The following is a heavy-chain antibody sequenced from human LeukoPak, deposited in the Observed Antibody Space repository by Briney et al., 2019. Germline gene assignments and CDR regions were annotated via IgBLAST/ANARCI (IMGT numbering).Heavy chain of an antibody. CDR1: GFTFSSYS. D-gene: IGHD2-2*01. Sequence: PGGSLRLSCAASGFTFSSYSMNWVRQAPGKGLEWVSSISSSSSYIYYADSVKGRFTISRDNAKNSLYLQMNSLRAEDTAVYYCARVGDIVVVPAAMNYYYMDVWGKGTTVTVSS. J-gene: IGHJ6*03. V-gene: IGHV3-21*01. CDR3: ARVGDIVVVPAAMNYYYMDV. CDR2: ISSSSSYI.